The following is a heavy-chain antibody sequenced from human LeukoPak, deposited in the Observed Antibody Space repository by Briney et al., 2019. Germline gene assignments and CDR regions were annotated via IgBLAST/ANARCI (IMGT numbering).Heavy chain of an antibody. CDR2: ISAYNGNT. CDR1: GYTFTSYG. D-gene: IGHD2-21*02. CDR3: ARGTALSSPLEY. V-gene: IGHV1-18*01. Sequence: ASVKVSCKASGYTFTSYGISWVRQAPGQGLEWMGWISAYNGNTNYAQKFQGRVAMTRNTSITTAYMEVSSLTSEDTAVYYCARGTALSSPLEYWGQGTLVTVSS. J-gene: IGHJ4*02.